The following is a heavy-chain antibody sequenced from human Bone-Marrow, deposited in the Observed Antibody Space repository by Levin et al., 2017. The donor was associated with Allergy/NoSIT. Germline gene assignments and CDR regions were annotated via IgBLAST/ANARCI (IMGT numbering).Heavy chain of an antibody. D-gene: IGHD5-24*01. CDR1: GGTFSSYA. Sequence: WASVKVSCKASGGTFSSYAISWVRQAPGQGLEWMGGIIPIFGTANYAQKFQGRVTITADESTSTAYMELSSLRSEDTAVYYCARVAGWLQGNAFDIWGQGTMVTVSS. CDR3: ARVAGWLQGNAFDI. J-gene: IGHJ3*02. CDR2: IIPIFGTA. V-gene: IGHV1-69*13.